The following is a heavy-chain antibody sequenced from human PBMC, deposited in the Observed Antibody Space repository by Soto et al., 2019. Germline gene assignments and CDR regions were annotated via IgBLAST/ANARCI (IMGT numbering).Heavy chain of an antibody. V-gene: IGHV5-51*01. CDR2: IYPGDSDT. J-gene: IGHJ6*02. CDR1: GYTFTNYW. CDR3: AASIFYYGMDV. Sequence: GESLKISCKGSGYTFTNYWIGWVRQMPGKGLEWMGIIYPGDSDTKYNPSFQGQVTISADKSITTTYLRWTSLKASDTAIYYCAASIFYYGMDVLGQGTTVTSP.